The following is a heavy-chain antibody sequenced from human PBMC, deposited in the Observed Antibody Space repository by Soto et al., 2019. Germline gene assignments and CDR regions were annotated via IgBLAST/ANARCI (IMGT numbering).Heavy chain of an antibody. J-gene: IGHJ4*02. D-gene: IGHD5-18*01. CDR3: ARHPGYREAFDD. CDR1: GGSIRSSYHY. Sequence: QLQLQESGPGLVKPSETLSLTCTATGGSIRSSYHYWGWIRQPPGKGLEWIGSVYYTGSTYLNPSLKSRVTIYVDTSKNQFYLNLTSVTAADTAVYYCARHPGYREAFDDWGQGPLVTVS. V-gene: IGHV4-39*01. CDR2: VYYTGST.